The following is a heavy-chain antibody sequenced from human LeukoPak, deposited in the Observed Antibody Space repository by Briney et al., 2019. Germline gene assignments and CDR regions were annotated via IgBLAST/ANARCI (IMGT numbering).Heavy chain of an antibody. V-gene: IGHV4-59*01. CDR1: GGSISSYY. J-gene: IGHJ3*02. Sequence: SETLSLTCTVSGGSISSYYWSWIRQPPGKGLEWIGYIYYSGSTNYNPSLKSRVTISVDTSKNQFSLKLSSVTAAAEAVYYCARGGMRDNPDAFDNWGQGTMVTVSS. CDR3: ARGGMRDNPDAFDN. D-gene: IGHD3-10*01. CDR2: IYYSGST.